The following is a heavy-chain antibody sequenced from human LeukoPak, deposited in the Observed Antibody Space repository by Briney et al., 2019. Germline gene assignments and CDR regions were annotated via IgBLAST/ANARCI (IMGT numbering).Heavy chain of an antibody. V-gene: IGHV3-33*01. D-gene: IGHD1-1*01. CDR1: GFTSSSSG. J-gene: IGHJ4*02. Sequence: RGSLRLSCAASGFTSSSSGMHCVREAPGKGLEWVAVIWYDGSNKYYADSVKGRFTISRDNSKNTLYLQMNDLRAEDTAVYYCARAPQKHWPPDYWGQGTLVTVSS. CDR2: IWYDGSNK. CDR3: ARAPQKHWPPDY.